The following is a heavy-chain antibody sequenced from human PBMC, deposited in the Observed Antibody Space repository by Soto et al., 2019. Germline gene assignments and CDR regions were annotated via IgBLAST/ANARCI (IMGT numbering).Heavy chain of an antibody. CDR2: ISSDGDLR. D-gene: IGHD2-21*01. J-gene: IGHJ4*02. V-gene: IGHV3-23*01. Sequence: GGSLRLSCEVSGFTFNNFAMSWVRQSPGKGLEWVSTISSDGDLRHYAESVKGRFTISRDNSKNTLYLQMNSLRAEDTAVYYCAKRHCGGDCYWDYFDYWGQGTLVTVSS. CDR3: AKRHCGGDCYWDYFDY. CDR1: GFTFNNFA.